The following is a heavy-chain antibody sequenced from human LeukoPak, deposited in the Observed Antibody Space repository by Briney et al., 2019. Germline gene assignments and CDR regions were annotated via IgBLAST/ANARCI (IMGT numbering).Heavy chain of an antibody. J-gene: IGHJ4*02. CDR1: GFTFSSYG. Sequence: GGSLRLSCAASGFTFSSYGMHWVRQAPGKGLEWVAFIRYDGSNKYYADSVKGRFTISRDNAKNTLYLQMNSLRAEDTAVYYCLTTASDYWGQGTLVTVSS. D-gene: IGHD1-1*01. CDR3: LTTASDY. V-gene: IGHV3-30*02. CDR2: IRYDGSNK.